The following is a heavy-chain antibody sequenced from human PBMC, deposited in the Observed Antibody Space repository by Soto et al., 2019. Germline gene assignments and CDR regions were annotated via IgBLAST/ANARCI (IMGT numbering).Heavy chain of an antibody. V-gene: IGHV1-18*01. J-gene: IGHJ5*02. CDR2: SSAYNGNT. D-gene: IGHD3-10*01. Sequence: GRWWVHHSNRQGLEWMGWSSAYNGNTNYAGNLQGRVTMTTDTSTSTAYMELRSLRSDDTAVYYCARAPFDNRSNYRWFDPLGQGTLVTVSS. CDR1: G. CDR3: ARAPFDNRSNYRWFDP.